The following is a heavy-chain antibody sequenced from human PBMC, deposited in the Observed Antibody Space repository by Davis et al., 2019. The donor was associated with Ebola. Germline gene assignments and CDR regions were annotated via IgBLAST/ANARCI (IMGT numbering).Heavy chain of an antibody. D-gene: IGHD1-14*01. J-gene: IGHJ6*02. CDR3: ASDHHNYYGMDI. V-gene: IGHV6-1*01. CDR1: GDSVSTNSAA. CDR2: TYYRSKWYN. Sequence: SQIPSLTRAIPGDSVSTNSAAWNWIRQSPSRGLEWLGRTYYRSKWYNDYAVPVKSRITNNPDTSKNQFSLQLNSVTPEDTAVYYCASDHHNYYGMDIWGQGTTVVVSS.